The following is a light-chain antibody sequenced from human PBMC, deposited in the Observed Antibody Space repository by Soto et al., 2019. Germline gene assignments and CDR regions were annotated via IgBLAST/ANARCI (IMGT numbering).Light chain of an antibody. Sequence: DIQMTQSPSTLSASVGDRVTITCRASQSISSWLAWYQQKPGKAPKLLIYKASSLESGVPSRFSGSGSGTEFTLTISRLQPDDFETYYCQQYRSYWTFGQGTKVEIK. V-gene: IGKV1-5*03. J-gene: IGKJ1*01. CDR3: QQYRSYWT. CDR1: QSISSW. CDR2: KAS.